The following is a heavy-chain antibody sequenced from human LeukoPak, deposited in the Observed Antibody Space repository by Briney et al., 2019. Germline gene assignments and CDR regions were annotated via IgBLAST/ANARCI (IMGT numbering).Heavy chain of an antibody. D-gene: IGHD2-21*02. CDR1: GFTFSSYW. J-gene: IGHJ4*02. CDR3: ARGCGGDCRYY. V-gene: IGHV3-74*01. Sequence: GGSLRLSCAASGFTFSSYWMHWVRQAPGKGLVWVSRINSDGSSTSYADSVKGRFTISRGNAKNTLYLQMNSLRAEDTAVYYCARGCGGDCRYYWGQGTLVTVSS. CDR2: INSDGSST.